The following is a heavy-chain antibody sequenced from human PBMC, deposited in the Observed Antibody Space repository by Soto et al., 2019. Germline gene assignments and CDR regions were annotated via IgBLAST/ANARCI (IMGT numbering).Heavy chain of an antibody. V-gene: IGHV3-23*01. CDR1: GFTFSSYA. CDR3: AKDTSYDFWSGYPTTIDY. J-gene: IGHJ4*02. Sequence: PGGSLRLSCAASGFTFSSYAMSWVRQAPGKGLEWVSAISGSGGSTYYADSVKGRFTISRDNSKNTLYLQMNSLRAEDTAVYYCAKDTSYDFWSGYPTTIDYWGQGTLVTVSS. CDR2: ISGSGGST. D-gene: IGHD3-3*01.